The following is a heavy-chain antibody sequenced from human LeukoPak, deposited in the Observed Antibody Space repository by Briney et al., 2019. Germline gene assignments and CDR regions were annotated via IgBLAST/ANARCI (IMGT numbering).Heavy chain of an antibody. J-gene: IGHJ4*02. CDR3: ANGQSSGTMGGY. CDR2: ISYDGRNE. V-gene: IGHV3-30*18. D-gene: IGHD3-22*01. Sequence: PAGGSLRLSCTASGFTFSSYAMSWVRQAPGKGLEWVAVISYDGRNEFYADSVKGRFTISRDNSKNTLYLQMNSLRADDTAVYYCANGQSSGTMGGYWGQGTLVTVSS. CDR1: GFTFSSYA.